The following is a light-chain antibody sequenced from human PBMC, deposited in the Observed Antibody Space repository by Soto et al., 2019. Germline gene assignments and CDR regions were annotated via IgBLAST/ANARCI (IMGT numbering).Light chain of an antibody. J-gene: IGLJ1*01. V-gene: IGLV2-14*01. CDR1: SSDVGGYNY. CDR2: DVS. CDR3: SSYTSSSTPGV. Sequence: LTQPASVSGSPGQSITISCTGTSSDVGGYNYVSWYQQHPGKAPKLMIYDVSNRPSGVSNRFSGSKSGNTASLTISGLQAEDEADYYCSSYTSSSTPGVFGTGTKVTVL.